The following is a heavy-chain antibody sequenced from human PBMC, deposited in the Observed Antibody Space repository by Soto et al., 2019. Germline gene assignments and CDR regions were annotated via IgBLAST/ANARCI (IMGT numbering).Heavy chain of an antibody. V-gene: IGHV1-18*04. CDR1: GYTFTSYG. D-gene: IGHD2-15*01. Sequence: QVQLVQSGAEVKKPGASVKVSCKASGYTFTSYGISWVRQAPGQGLDWMGWISAYTGNTNYAQKLQGRVNMTTDTPTSTAYMELRRLRSDDTAVYYCARVGVAAPPSYYYYYGMDVWGQGTTVTVSS. J-gene: IGHJ6*02. CDR2: ISAYTGNT. CDR3: ARVGVAAPPSYYYYYGMDV.